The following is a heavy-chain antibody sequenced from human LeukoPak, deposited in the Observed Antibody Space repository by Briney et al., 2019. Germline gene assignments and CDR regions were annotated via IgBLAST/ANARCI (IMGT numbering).Heavy chain of an antibody. CDR3: ARASVDYGDYRDY. J-gene: IGHJ4*02. Sequence: ASVKVSCKASGYTFTSYYMHWVRQAPGQGLEWMGIINPSGGSTNYAQKFQGRVTITADKSTSTAYMELSSLRSEDTAVYYCARASVDYGDYRDYWGQGTLVTVSS. CDR2: INPSGGST. CDR1: GYTFTSYY. V-gene: IGHV1-46*01. D-gene: IGHD4-17*01.